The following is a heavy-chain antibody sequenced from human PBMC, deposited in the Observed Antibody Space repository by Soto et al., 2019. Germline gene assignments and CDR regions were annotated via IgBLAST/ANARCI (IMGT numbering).Heavy chain of an antibody. CDR3: ARITMVRGLSRNAFDY. CDR1: GYTFTSYA. D-gene: IGHD3-10*01. Sequence: GASVKVSCKASGYTFTSYAMHWVRQAPGQRLEWMGWINAGNGNTKYSQKFQGRVTITRDTSASTAYMELSSLRSEDTAVYYCARITMVRGLSRNAFDYWGQGTLVTVSS. V-gene: IGHV1-3*01. CDR2: INAGNGNT. J-gene: IGHJ4*02.